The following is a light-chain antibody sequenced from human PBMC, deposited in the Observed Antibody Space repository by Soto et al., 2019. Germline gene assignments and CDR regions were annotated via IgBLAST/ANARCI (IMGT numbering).Light chain of an antibody. V-gene: IGKV1-6*01. Sequence: AIQMTQSPSSLSASVGARVTITCRASQGIRNDLGWYQQKPGTAPKLLIYAASNLQSGVPSRFSASGSGTDFTLTISTLQPEDFATYYCLQDYRYPRTFGQGTKLEMK. CDR1: QGIRND. CDR3: LQDYRYPRT. CDR2: AAS. J-gene: IGKJ2*01.